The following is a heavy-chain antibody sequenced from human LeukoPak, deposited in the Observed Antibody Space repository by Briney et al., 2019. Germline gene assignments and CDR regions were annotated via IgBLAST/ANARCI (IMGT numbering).Heavy chain of an antibody. J-gene: IGHJ4*02. CDR3: ARGYLIDY. Sequence: PGGSLRLSCSASGFAFNSYAMHWVRQAPGKGLVWVSRINSDGSSTSYADSVKGRFTISRDDSTNTLYLLMNSLRAEDTAVYYCARGYLIDYWGQGTLVTVSS. D-gene: IGHD1-26*01. V-gene: IGHV3-74*01. CDR2: INSDGSST. CDR1: GFAFNSYA.